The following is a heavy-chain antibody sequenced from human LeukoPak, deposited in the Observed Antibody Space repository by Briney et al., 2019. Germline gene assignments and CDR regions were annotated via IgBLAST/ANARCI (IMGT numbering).Heavy chain of an antibody. V-gene: IGHV4-39*01. Sequence: PSETLSLTCTVSGGSISSSSYYWGWIRQPPGKGLEWIGSIYYSWSTYYNPSLKSRVTISVDTSKNQFSLKLSSVTAADTAVYYCARGSMVRGVFDYYYYGMDVWGQGTTVTVSS. CDR2: IYYSWST. D-gene: IGHD3-10*01. J-gene: IGHJ6*02. CDR3: ARGSMVRGVFDYYYYGMDV. CDR1: GGSISSSSYY.